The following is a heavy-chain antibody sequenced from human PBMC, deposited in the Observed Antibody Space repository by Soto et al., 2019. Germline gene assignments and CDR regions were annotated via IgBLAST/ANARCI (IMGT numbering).Heavy chain of an antibody. CDR1: GFTFSSYG. CDR3: ARAKYGSGSYYFDY. CDR2: IWYDGSNK. Sequence: ESGGGVVQPGRSLRLSCAASGFTFSSYGMHWVRQAPGKGLEWVAVIWYDGSNKYYADSVKGRFTISRDNSKNTLYLQMNSLRAEDTAVYYCARAKYGSGSYYFDYWGQGTLVTVSS. J-gene: IGHJ4*02. V-gene: IGHV3-33*01. D-gene: IGHD3-10*01.